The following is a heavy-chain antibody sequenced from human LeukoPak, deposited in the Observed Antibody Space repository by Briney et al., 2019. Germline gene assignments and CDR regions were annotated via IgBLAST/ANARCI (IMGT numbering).Heavy chain of an antibody. CDR2: IKQDGSEK. V-gene: IGHV3-7*01. Sequence: GGSLRLSCAVSGITFSSFWMSWVRQAPGKGLEWVANIKQDGSEKYYVDSVKGRFTISRDNAKNSLYLQMNSLRAEDTAVYYCASRYDSSGYYSGYWGQGTLVTVSS. D-gene: IGHD3-22*01. CDR3: ASRYDSSGYYSGY. J-gene: IGHJ4*02. CDR1: GITFSSFW.